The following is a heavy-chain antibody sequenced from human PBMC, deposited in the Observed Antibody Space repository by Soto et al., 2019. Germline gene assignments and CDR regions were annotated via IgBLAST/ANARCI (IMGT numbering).Heavy chain of an antibody. CDR3: ATIRGYSYGYYFDY. Sequence: ASVKVSCKASGYTFTSYDINWVRQATGQGLEWMGWMDPNDGNTGYAQKFQGRVTMTEDTSTDTAYMELSSLRSEDTAVYYCATIRGYSYGYYFDYWGQGTLVTVSS. CDR2: MDPNDGNT. J-gene: IGHJ4*02. V-gene: IGHV1-8*01. CDR1: GYTFTSYD. D-gene: IGHD5-18*01.